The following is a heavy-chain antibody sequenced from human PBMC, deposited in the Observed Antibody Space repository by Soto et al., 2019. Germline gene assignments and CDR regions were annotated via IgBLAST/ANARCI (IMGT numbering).Heavy chain of an antibody. CDR3: ARRPSNPRYFQH. CDR2: INHSGST. J-gene: IGHJ1*01. V-gene: IGHV4-34*01. Sequence: QVQLQQWGAGLLKPSETLSLTCAVYGGSFSGYYWSWIRQPPVKGLEWFGEINHSGSTNYNPSLNSRVAISVDTSKNQSSLKLSSVTAADTAVYYCARRPSNPRYFQHWGQGALVTVS. CDR1: GGSFSGYY.